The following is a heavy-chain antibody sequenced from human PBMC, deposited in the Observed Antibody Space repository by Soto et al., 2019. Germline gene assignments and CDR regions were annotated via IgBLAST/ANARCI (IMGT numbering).Heavy chain of an antibody. V-gene: IGHV4-39*01. CDR1: GGFISSSDYY. D-gene: IGHD3-3*01. Sequence: QVQLQESGPGLVKPSETLSLTCSVSGGFISSSDYYWGWIRQPPGKGLEWIGTTYYSGTTYYNPSLKSRVTVSVNTSKNQFSLKLSSVTAADTAVYYCARHNPDVDFWSGSDLYYMDVWGKGTTVTVSS. CDR3: ARHNPDVDFWSGSDLYYMDV. J-gene: IGHJ6*03. CDR2: TYYSGTT.